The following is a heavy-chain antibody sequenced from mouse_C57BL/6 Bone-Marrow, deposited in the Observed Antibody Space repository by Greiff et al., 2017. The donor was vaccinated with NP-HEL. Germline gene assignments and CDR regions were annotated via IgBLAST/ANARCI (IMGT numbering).Heavy chain of an antibody. D-gene: IGHD1-1*01. J-gene: IGHJ1*03. V-gene: IGHV1-39*01. CDR1: GYSFTDYN. CDR3: AREEGYGSSYWYFDV. Sequence: VQLQQSGPELVKPGASVKISCKASGYSFTDYNMNWVKQSNGKSLEWIGVINPNYGTTSYNQKFKGKATLTVDQSSSTAYMQLNSLTSEDSAVYYGAREEGYGSSYWYFDVWGTGTTVTVSA. CDR2: INPNYGTT.